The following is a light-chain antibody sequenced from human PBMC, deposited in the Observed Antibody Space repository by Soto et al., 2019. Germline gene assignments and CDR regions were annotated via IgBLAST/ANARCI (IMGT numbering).Light chain of an antibody. CDR1: QDISSS. J-gene: IGKJ5*01. Sequence: DIKMTQSPSSLSASIGDRVTISCRASQDISSSLNWYQHKSGKAPKLLIYAASSLQSGVPSRFSGSGSGTDFTFTISSLQPEDIATYYCQQYDNLPITFGQGTRLEIK. CDR3: QQYDNLPIT. CDR2: AAS. V-gene: IGKV1-33*01.